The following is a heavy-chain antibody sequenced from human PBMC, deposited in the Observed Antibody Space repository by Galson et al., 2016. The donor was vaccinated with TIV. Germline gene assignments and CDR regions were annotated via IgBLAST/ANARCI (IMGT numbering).Heavy chain of an antibody. D-gene: IGHD3-3*01. CDR1: GFTFNSYG. Sequence: SLRLSCAASGFTFNSYGMHWVRQAPGKGLESAAVISYSGGSKYYLVSVKGRFTISRDNSKNTLYLQMNSLRPEDTAVYYCVKERLKFWSISLHSFDSWGQGTLVTVSS. J-gene: IGHJ4*02. CDR3: VKERLKFWSISLHSFDS. V-gene: IGHV3-30*18. CDR2: ISYSGGSK.